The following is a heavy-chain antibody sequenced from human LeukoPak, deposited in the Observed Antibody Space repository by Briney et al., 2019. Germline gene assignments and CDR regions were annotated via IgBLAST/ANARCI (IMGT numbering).Heavy chain of an antibody. CDR1: GFSISNDW. Sequence: GGSLRLSCAASGFSISNDWMSGVRQAPGKGLDWVARVKSRSAGETTDYAAPVKGRFTISRDDSKNTLYLQMNSLKTEDTAVYYCTLIQGWGSGSYYRDFWGQGTLVTVSS. CDR2: VKSRSAGETT. V-gene: IGHV3-15*01. J-gene: IGHJ4*02. D-gene: IGHD3-10*01. CDR3: TLIQGWGSGSYYRDF.